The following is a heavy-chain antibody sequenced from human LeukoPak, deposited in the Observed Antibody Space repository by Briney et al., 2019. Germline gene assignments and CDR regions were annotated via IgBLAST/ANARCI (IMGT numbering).Heavy chain of an antibody. J-gene: IGHJ4*02. CDR2: IKSKTDGGTT. Sequence: GGSLRLSCAASGFTFSNAWMSWVRQAPGKGLEWVGRIKSKTDGGTTDYAAPVKGRFTISRDDSKNTLYLQMNSLKTGDTAVYYCTTPRYGDYSIDVYWGQGTLVTVSS. D-gene: IGHD4-17*01. CDR1: GFTFSNAW. V-gene: IGHV3-15*01. CDR3: TTPRYGDYSIDVY.